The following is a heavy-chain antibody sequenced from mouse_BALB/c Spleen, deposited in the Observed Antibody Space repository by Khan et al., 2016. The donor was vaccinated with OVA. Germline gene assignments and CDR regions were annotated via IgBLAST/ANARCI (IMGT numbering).Heavy chain of an antibody. V-gene: IGHV1-7*01. Sequence: QVQLQQSGAELAKPGASVKMSCKASGYTFTDYWIHWVKKRPGQGLEWIGYINPSTGYTEYNHKFKDKATLTADKSSSTAYMQLRSLTSEDSAVYYCARGGYGSFAYWGQGTLVTVSA. J-gene: IGHJ3*01. CDR3: ARGGYGSFAY. CDR2: INPSTGYT. CDR1: GYTFTDYW. D-gene: IGHD2-2*01.